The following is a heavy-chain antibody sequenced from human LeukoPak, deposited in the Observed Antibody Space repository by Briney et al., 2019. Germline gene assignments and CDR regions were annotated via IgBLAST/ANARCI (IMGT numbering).Heavy chain of an antibody. CDR1: GFTFSSYG. D-gene: IGHD6-19*01. Sequence: PGRSLRLSCAASGFTFSSYGMHWVRQAPGKGLEWVAVISYDGSNKYYADSVKGRFTISRDNSKNTLYLQMNSLRAEDTAVYYCAKDHPPEAGIAVAGEPKPGYWGQGTLVTVSS. J-gene: IGHJ4*02. CDR3: AKDHPPEAGIAVAGEPKPGY. V-gene: IGHV3-30*18. CDR2: ISYDGSNK.